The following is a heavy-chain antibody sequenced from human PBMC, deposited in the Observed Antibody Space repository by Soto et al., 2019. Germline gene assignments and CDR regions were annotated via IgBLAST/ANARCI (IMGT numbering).Heavy chain of an antibody. D-gene: IGHD6-13*01. Sequence: SETLSLTCTVSGGSISSSSCYWGWIRQPPGKGLEWIGSIYYSGSTYYNPSLKSRVTISVDTSKNQFSLKLSSVTAADTAVYYCARHSKIAGLYYFDYWGQGTLVTVSS. CDR2: IYYSGST. CDR1: GGSISSSSCY. J-gene: IGHJ4*02. V-gene: IGHV4-39*01. CDR3: ARHSKIAGLYYFDY.